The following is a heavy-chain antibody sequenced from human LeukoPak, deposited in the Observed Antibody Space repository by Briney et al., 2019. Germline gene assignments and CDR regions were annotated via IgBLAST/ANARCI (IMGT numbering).Heavy chain of an antibody. Sequence: HSGGSLRLSCAASGFTFSSYEMNWVRQAPGKGLEWVSYISGSGSTMYYADSVKGRFTIPRDNAKDSLYLQMNSLRAEDTAVYYCAREEWEFDYWGQGTLVTVSS. CDR2: ISGSGSTM. CDR1: GFTFSSYE. V-gene: IGHV3-48*03. D-gene: IGHD1-26*01. CDR3: AREEWEFDY. J-gene: IGHJ4*02.